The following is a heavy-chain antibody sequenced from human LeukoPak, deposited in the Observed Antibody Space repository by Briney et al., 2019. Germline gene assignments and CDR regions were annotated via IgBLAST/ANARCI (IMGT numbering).Heavy chain of an antibody. Sequence: GGTLRLSCAASGFAFSSYGMSWVRQAPGNGLEWVSAISGSGGSTYYADSVKGRFTISRDNSKNTLYLQMNSLRAEDTAVYYCAKPASHGSYYFDYWGQGTLVTVSS. J-gene: IGHJ4*02. CDR1: GFAFSSYG. D-gene: IGHD1-26*01. CDR2: ISGSGGST. V-gene: IGHV3-23*01. CDR3: AKPASHGSYYFDY.